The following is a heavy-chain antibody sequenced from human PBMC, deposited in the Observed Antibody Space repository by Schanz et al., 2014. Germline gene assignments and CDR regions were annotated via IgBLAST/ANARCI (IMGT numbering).Heavy chain of an antibody. J-gene: IGHJ6*02. CDR3: ARHGGIPYYPMDV. D-gene: IGHD3-16*01. Sequence: QAQLQESGPGQVRPSQTLSLTCTVSGASISSGGYYWDWIRLLPGKGLEWIGYISYSGSTSFNPSLKSRLTMSVDTSKNQFSLRLSSVTAADTAVYYCARHGGIPYYPMDVWGQGTTVTVSS. V-gene: IGHV4-31*03. CDR1: GASISSGGYY. CDR2: ISYSGST.